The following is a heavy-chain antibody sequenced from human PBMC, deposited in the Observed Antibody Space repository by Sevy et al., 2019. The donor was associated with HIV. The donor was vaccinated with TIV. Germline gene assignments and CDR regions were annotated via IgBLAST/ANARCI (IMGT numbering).Heavy chain of an antibody. Sequence: GGSLRLSCAASGFTFSDYYMSWIRQAPGKGLEWVSYISSSGSTIYYADSVKGRFTISRDNAKNSLYLQMNSLRAEDTAVYYCARPKRITMIVVVTPNWFDPWVQGTLATVSS. D-gene: IGHD3-22*01. V-gene: IGHV3-11*01. CDR2: ISSSGSTI. CDR3: ARPKRITMIVVVTPNWFDP. J-gene: IGHJ5*02. CDR1: GFTFSDYY.